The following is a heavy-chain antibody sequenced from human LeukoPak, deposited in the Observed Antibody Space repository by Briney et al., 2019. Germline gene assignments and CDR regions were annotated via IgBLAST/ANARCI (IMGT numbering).Heavy chain of an antibody. V-gene: IGHV3-9*03. CDR3: AKDVGSQLYLQPSGGSIFDGYFDY. D-gene: IGHD3-3*01. Sequence: GGSLRLSCAASGFTFDDYAMHWVRQVPGKGLEWVSGISWNSDTIGYADSVKGRFTISRDNAKNSLYLQMNSLRAEDVALYYCAKDVGSQLYLQPSGGSIFDGYFDYWGQGTLVTVSS. CDR1: GFTFDDYA. J-gene: IGHJ4*02. CDR2: ISWNSDTI.